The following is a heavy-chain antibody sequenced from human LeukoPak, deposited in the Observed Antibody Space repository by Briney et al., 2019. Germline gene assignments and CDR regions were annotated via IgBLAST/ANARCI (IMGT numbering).Heavy chain of an antibody. Sequence: PGRSLRLSCAASGFTFSSYGMHWVRQAPGKGLEWVSSISSSSSYIYYADSVKGRFTISRDNAKNSLYLQMNSLRAEDTAVYYCARGYYYDSSGHLGDWGQGTLVTVSS. CDR3: ARGYYYDSSGHLGD. D-gene: IGHD3-22*01. J-gene: IGHJ4*02. CDR2: ISSSSSYI. CDR1: GFTFSSYG. V-gene: IGHV3-21*01.